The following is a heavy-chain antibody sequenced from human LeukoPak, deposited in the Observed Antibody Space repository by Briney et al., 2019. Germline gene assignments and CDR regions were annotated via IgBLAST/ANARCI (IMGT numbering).Heavy chain of an antibody. CDR3: ARRFSSGWYYFDY. CDR2: INHSGST. V-gene: IGHV4-34*01. D-gene: IGHD6-19*01. Sequence: SETLSLTCAVYGGSFSGYYWSWIRQPPGKGLEWIGEINHSGSTNYNPSLKSRVTISVDTSKNQFSLKLSSVTAADTAVYYCARRFSSGWYYFDYWGQGTLVTVSS. J-gene: IGHJ4*02. CDR1: GGSFSGYY.